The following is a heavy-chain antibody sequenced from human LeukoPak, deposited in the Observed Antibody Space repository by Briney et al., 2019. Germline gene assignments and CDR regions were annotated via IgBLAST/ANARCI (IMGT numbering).Heavy chain of an antibody. Sequence: SETLSLTCTVSGGSISSYYWGWIRQPPGKGLEWIGSIYYSGSTYYNPSLKSRVTISVDTSKNQFSLKPSSVTAADTAVYYCARDPGYSSNWYYYYGMDVWGQGTTVTVSS. CDR3: ARDPGYSSNWYYYYGMDV. V-gene: IGHV4-39*07. J-gene: IGHJ6*02. CDR1: GGSISSYY. D-gene: IGHD6-13*01. CDR2: IYYSGST.